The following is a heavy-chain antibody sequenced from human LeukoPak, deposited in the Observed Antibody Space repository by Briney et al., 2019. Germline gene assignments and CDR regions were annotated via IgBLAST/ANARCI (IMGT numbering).Heavy chain of an antibody. CDR3: AAKSYGSGSYRDEPPDY. J-gene: IGHJ4*02. D-gene: IGHD3-10*01. V-gene: IGHV1-58*02. CDR1: GYTFTSYG. CDR2: IVVGSGNT. Sequence: RASVKVSCKASGYTFTSYGISWVRQARGQRLEWIGWIVVGSGNTNYAQRFQERVTITRDMSTSTAYMELSSLRSEDTAVYYCAAKSYGSGSYRDEPPDYWGQGTLVTVSS.